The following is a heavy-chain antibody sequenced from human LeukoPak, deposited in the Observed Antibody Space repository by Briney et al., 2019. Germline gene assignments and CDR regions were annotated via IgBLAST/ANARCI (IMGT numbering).Heavy chain of an antibody. CDR3: ARAPATNEWRCMDY. J-gene: IGHJ4*02. CDR1: GFTFSNYW. CDR2: IKQDGSEK. D-gene: IGHD1-26*01. V-gene: IGHV3-7*01. Sequence: GGSLRLSCAASGFTFSNYWMGWVRPAPVKGLEWVANIKQDGSEKRYVDPVKGRFTISRDNAKNSLYLQMNSLRAEDTAVYYCARAPATNEWRCMDYWGQGTLVTVSS.